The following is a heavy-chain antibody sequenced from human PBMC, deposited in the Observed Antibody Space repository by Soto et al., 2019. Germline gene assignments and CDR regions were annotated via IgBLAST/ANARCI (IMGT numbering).Heavy chain of an antibody. D-gene: IGHD2-2*01. V-gene: IGHV1-69*13. CDR3: ARDRGGLGYCSSTSCYEPFDY. CDR2: IIPSFGTA. CDR1: GGTFSSYA. J-gene: IGHJ4*02. Sequence: GSSVKVSCKASGGTFSSYAISWVRQAPGQGLEWMGGIIPSFGTANYAQKFQGRVTITADESTSTAYMELSSLRSEDTAVYYCARDRGGLGYCSSTSCYEPFDYWGQGTLVTVSS.